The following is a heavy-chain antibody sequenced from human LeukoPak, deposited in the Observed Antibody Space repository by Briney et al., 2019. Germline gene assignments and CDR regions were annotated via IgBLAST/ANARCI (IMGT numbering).Heavy chain of an antibody. V-gene: IGHV7-4-1*02. Sequence: GASVKVSCKASGYTFTSYAMNWVRQAPGQGLEWMGWINTNTGNPTYAQGFTGRFVFSLDTSVSTAYLQISSLKAEDTAVYYCARDIVATVTTEGGDYWGQGTLVTVSS. J-gene: IGHJ4*02. CDR1: GYTFTSYA. CDR2: INTNTGNP. CDR3: ARDIVATVTTEGGDY. D-gene: IGHD4-17*01.